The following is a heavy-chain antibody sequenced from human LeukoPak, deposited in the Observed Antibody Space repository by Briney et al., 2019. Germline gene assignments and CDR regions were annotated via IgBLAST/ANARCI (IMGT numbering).Heavy chain of an antibody. V-gene: IGHV4-4*07. J-gene: IGHJ5*02. D-gene: IGHD6-13*01. CDR2: IYTSGST. CDR1: GGSISSYY. Sequence: PSETLSLTCTVSGGSISSYYWSWIRQPAGKGLEWIGRIYTSGSTNYNPSLKSRVTMSVDTSKNQFSLKLSSVTAADTAVYYCARDRRSSSWRNWFDPWGQGTLVTVSS. CDR3: ARDRRSSSWRNWFDP.